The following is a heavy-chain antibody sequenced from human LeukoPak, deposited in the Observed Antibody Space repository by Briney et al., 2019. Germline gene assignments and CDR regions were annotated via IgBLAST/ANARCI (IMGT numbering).Heavy chain of an antibody. CDR2: ISSGSTI. Sequence: TGGSLRLSCAASGFTFSSFEMNWVRQAPGKGLEWVSYISSGSTIYYADSVKGRFTISRDNAKNSLYLQMNSLRAEDTALYYCARGLGHDYWGQGTLVTVSS. CDR1: GFTFSSFE. CDR3: ARGLGHDY. J-gene: IGHJ4*02. V-gene: IGHV3-48*03. D-gene: IGHD3-9*01.